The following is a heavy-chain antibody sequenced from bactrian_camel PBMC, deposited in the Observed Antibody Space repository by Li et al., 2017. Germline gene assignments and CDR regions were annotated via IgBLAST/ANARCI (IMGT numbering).Heavy chain of an antibody. Sequence: HVQLVESGGGSAQAGGSLRLSCTSSAFKYSSYCMAWFRRPPGQEREGVASLYVGGGPPAYVDSVKGRFTISQDKGKTTVVYLDMHSLKAEDTGMYYCAARYFCTAGQWNLRSSYSDWGQGTQVTVS. CDR2: LYVGGGPP. V-gene: IGHV3S1*01. J-gene: IGHJ4*01. D-gene: IGHD2*01. CDR1: AFKYSSYC. CDR3: AARYFCTAGQWNLRSSYSD.